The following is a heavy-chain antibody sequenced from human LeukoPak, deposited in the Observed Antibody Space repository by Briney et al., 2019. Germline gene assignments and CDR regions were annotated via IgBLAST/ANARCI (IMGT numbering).Heavy chain of an antibody. V-gene: IGHV3-43*02. CDR2: ISGDGGST. Sequence: GGSLRLSCAASGFTFDDYAMHWVRQAPGKGLEWVSLISGDGGSTYYADSVKGRFTISRDNSKNSLYLQMNSLRTEDTALYYCAKAALSGYYYSYFDYWGQGTLVTVSS. CDR1: GFTFDDYA. D-gene: IGHD3-22*01. J-gene: IGHJ4*02. CDR3: AKAALSGYYYSYFDY.